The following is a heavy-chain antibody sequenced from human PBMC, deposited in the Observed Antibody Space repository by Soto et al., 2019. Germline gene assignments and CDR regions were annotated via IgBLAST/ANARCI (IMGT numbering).Heavy chain of an antibody. J-gene: IGHJ4*02. Sequence: ASVKVSCKASGYTFINNAITWVRQAPGQGLEWMGWISTENGNTNYAQNLQGRVILTRDRSTNTAYMELRSLRPEDTATYYCARDSSSGTFDNWGQGTLVTVSS. CDR2: ISTENGNT. CDR1: GYTFINNA. V-gene: IGHV1-18*04. D-gene: IGHD3-22*01. CDR3: ARDSSSGTFDN.